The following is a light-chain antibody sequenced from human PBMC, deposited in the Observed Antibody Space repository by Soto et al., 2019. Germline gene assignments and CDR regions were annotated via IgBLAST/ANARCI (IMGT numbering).Light chain of an antibody. CDR1: QSVSSSY. CDR2: GAS. CDR3: QQYGSSPFT. J-gene: IGKJ5*01. Sequence: EIVLTQSPGTLSLSPGERATLSCRASQSVSSSYLAWYQQKPGQAPRLLIYGASSRATGIPDRFSGSVSETDFTLTISRLEPEDFAVYYCQQYGSSPFTFGQGTRLEIK. V-gene: IGKV3-20*01.